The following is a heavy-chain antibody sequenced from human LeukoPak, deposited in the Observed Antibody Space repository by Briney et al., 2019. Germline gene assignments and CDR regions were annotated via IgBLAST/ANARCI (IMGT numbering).Heavy chain of an antibody. J-gene: IGHJ6*03. CDR1: GFTFSSYA. CDR3: ARQDYWNYYYYMDV. Sequence: GGSLRLSCAASGFTFSSYAMSWVRQAPGKGLEWVSAISGSGGSTYYADSVKGRFTISRDNSKNTLYLQMNSLRAEDTAAYYCARQDYWNYYYYMDVWGKGTTVTVSS. D-gene: IGHD1-1*01. CDR2: ISGSGGST. V-gene: IGHV3-23*01.